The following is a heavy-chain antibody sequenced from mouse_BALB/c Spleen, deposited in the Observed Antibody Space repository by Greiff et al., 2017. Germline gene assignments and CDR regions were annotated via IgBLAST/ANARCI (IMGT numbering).Heavy chain of an antibody. CDR2: INPSNGRT. CDR3: ARSGYYGYDSRAMDY. D-gene: IGHD2-2*01. V-gene: IGHV1S81*02. Sequence: VQLQQPGAELVKPGASVKLSCKASGYTFTSYWMHWVKQRPGQGLEWIGEINPSNGRTNYNEKFKSKATLTVDKSSSTAYMQLSSLTSEDSAVYYCARSGYYGYDSRAMDYWGQGTSVTVSS. CDR1: GYTFTSYW. J-gene: IGHJ4*01.